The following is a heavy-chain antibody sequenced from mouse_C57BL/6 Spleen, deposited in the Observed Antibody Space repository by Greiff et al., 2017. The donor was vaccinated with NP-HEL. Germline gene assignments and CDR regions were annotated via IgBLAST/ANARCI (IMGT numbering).Heavy chain of an antibody. CDR2: IDPSDSYT. Sequence: VQLQQSGAELVRPWTSVKLSCKASGYTFTSYWMHWVKQRPGQGLEWIGVIDPSDSYTNYNQKFKGKATLTVDTSSSTAYMQLSSLTSEDSAVYYCATTVVATYYFDYWGQGTTLTVSS. CDR3: ATTVVATYYFDY. J-gene: IGHJ2*01. CDR1: GYTFTSYW. D-gene: IGHD1-1*01. V-gene: IGHV1-59*01.